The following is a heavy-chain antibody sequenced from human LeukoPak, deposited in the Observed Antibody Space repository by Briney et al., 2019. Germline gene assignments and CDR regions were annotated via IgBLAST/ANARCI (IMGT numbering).Heavy chain of an antibody. D-gene: IGHD6-13*01. CDR1: GFTFSSYA. V-gene: IGHV3-23*01. J-gene: IGHJ4*02. Sequence: PGGSLRLSCAASGFTFSSYAMSWVRQAPGKGVEWFSSISGSGGGTYYIDSVQGRFTMSRDNSKNTLSLQMYSLRAEDTALYYCAKDKLGAGGQSDYWGQGTLVTVSS. CDR3: AKDKLGAGGQSDY. CDR2: ISGSGGGT.